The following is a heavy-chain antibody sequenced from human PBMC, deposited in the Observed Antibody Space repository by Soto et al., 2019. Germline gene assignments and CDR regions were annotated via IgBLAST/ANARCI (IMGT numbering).Heavy chain of an antibody. CDR3: ARDGSSWGYYYYYGMDV. CDR2: ISYDGSNK. V-gene: IGHV3-30-3*01. J-gene: IGHJ6*02. D-gene: IGHD6-13*01. CDR1: GFTFSSYA. Sequence: GGSLRLSCAASGFTFSSYAMYWVRQAPGKGLEWVAVISYDGSNKYYADSVKGRFTISRDNSKNTLYLQMNSLRAEDTAVYYCARDGSSWGYYYYYGMDVWGQGTTVTVSS.